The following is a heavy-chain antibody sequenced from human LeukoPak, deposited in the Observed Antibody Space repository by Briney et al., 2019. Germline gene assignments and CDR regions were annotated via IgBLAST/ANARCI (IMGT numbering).Heavy chain of an antibody. CDR3: ARDNSSGSHAFDI. D-gene: IGHD6-19*01. CDR2: ISSSSSYI. Sequence: GGSLRLSCAASGFTFSSYSMNWVRQAPGKGLEWVSSISSSSSYIYYADSVKGRFTISRDNAKNSLYLQMNSLRAEDTAVYYCARDNSSGSHAFDIWGQGTMVTVSS. J-gene: IGHJ3*02. CDR1: GFTFSSYS. V-gene: IGHV3-21*01.